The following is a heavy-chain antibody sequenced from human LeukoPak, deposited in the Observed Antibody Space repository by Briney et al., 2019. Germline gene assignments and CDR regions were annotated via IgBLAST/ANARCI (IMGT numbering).Heavy chain of an antibody. CDR2: IDPSDSYT. J-gene: IGHJ3*02. CDR1: GYSFTSYW. CDR3: ARRYCSGGSCYPYSFDM. D-gene: IGHD2-15*01. V-gene: IGHV5-10-1*01. Sequence: KHGESLKISCKGSGYSFTSYWISWVRQMPGKGLEWMGIIDPSDSYTTDSPSFQGHVTISGDKSISTAYLQWSSLKASDTAIYYCARRYCSGGSCYPYSFDMWGQGTMVTVSS.